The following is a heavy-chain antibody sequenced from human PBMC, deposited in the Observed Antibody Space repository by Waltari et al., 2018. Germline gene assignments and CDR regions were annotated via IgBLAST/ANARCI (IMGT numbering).Heavy chain of an antibody. J-gene: IGHJ4*02. V-gene: IGHV3-21*01. CDR2: ISSSSSYI. CDR1: GFTFSSYS. CDR3: ASPAICSGGSCYSG. D-gene: IGHD2-15*01. Sequence: EVQLVESGGGLVKPGGSLRLSCAASGFTFSSYSMNWVRQAPGKGLEWVSSISSSSSYIYYADSVKGRFTISRDNAKNSLYLQMNSLRAEDTAVYYCASPAICSGGSCYSGWGQGTLVTVSS.